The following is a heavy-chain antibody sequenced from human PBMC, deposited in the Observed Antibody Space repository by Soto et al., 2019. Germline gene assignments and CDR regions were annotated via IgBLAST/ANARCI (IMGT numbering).Heavy chain of an antibody. J-gene: IGHJ4*02. CDR2: IYYSGST. V-gene: IGHV4-30-4*01. Sequence: SETLSLTCTFSGGSISSGDYYLSWIRQPPGKGLEWIGYIYYSGSTYYNPSLKSRVTISVDTSKNQFSLKLSSVTAADTAVYYCARVDITMIGYFDYWGQGTLVTVSS. D-gene: IGHD3-10*02. CDR1: GGSISSGDYY. CDR3: ARVDITMIGYFDY.